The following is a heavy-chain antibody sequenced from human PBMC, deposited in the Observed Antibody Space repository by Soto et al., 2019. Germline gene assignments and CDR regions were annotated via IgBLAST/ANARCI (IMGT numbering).Heavy chain of an antibody. D-gene: IGHD3-10*01. Sequence: GGSLRLSCTASGFNFSSYGLHWVRQAPGRGLEWVAVISYDGSHKLSADSVKGRFTISRDNSKNTLFLQMNTLRSEDTALYYCARGVGSGTYYNQYNWFDPWGQGTLVTVSS. CDR3: ARGVGSGTYYNQYNWFDP. CDR2: ISYDGSHK. V-gene: IGHV3-30*03. CDR1: GFNFSSYG. J-gene: IGHJ5*02.